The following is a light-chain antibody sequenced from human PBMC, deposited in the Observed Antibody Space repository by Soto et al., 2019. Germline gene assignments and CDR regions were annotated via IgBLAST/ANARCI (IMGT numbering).Light chain of an antibody. CDR2: DNY. CDR3: GTWDISLDTVV. CDR1: SSNIGGNY. V-gene: IGLV1-51*01. J-gene: IGLJ2*01. Sequence: QTVVAQPPSISAAPGQKVTISCSGSSSNIGGNYVSWYQHVPRTAPKLLIYDNYKRASGIPDRFSASKSGTSATLGITGLQTGDGADYYCGTWDISLDTVVFGGGTKVTVL.